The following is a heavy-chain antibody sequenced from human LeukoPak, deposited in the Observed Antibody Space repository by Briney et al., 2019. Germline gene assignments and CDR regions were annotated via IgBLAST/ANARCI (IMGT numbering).Heavy chain of an antibody. CDR2: VDPEDGET. D-gene: IGHD2-2*01. CDR3: ATASVYCSSTSCYGGFDP. Sequence: EASVKVSCKVSGYTFTDYYMHLVQQAPGKGLEWMGLVDPEDGETIYAEKFQGRVTITADTSTDTAHMEPSSLRSEDTAVCYCATASVYCSSTSCYGGFDPWGQGTLVTLSS. J-gene: IGHJ5*02. V-gene: IGHV1-69-2*01. CDR1: GYTFTDYY.